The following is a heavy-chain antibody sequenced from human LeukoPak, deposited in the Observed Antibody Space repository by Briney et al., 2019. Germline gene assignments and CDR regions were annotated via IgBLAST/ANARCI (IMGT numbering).Heavy chain of an antibody. CDR3: AGYTDDFDY. CDR1: GGSISTFY. CDR2: ISHSGST. D-gene: IGHD5-24*01. V-gene: IGHV4-59*12. Sequence: SETLSLTCTVSGGSISTFYWSWIRQPPGKGLEWIAYISHSGSTSYNPFLKSRVVMSVDTSKNQFSLKLSSVTAADTAVYYCAGYTDDFDYWGQGTLVTVSS. J-gene: IGHJ4*02.